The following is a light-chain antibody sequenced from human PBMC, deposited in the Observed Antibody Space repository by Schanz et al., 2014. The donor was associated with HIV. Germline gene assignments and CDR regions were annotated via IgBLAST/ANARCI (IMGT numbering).Light chain of an antibody. V-gene: IGLV2-14*03. CDR2: AVT. Sequence: QSALTQPASVSGSPGQSITISCTGTNYDIGGHDFVSWYQQHPGEAPKLLIYAVTDRPLGISNRFSGSKSANTASLTISGLQAEDEADYYCSSYTGRNSWVFGGGTKLTVL. CDR1: NYDIGGHDF. CDR3: SSYTGRNSWV. J-gene: IGLJ3*02.